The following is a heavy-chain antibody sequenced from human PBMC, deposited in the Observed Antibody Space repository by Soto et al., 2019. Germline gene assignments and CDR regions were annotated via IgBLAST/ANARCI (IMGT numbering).Heavy chain of an antibody. CDR1: GFTFSSYG. J-gene: IGHJ6*02. CDR3: AKDDSSGATDYYYGMDV. V-gene: IGHV3-30*18. Sequence: PGGSLRLSCAASGFTFSSYGMHWVRQAPGKGLEWVAVISYDGSNKYYADSVKGRFTISRDNSKNTLYLQMNSLRAEDTAVYYCAKDDSSGATDYYYGMDVWGQGTPVTVSS. CDR2: ISYDGSNK. D-gene: IGHD6-19*01.